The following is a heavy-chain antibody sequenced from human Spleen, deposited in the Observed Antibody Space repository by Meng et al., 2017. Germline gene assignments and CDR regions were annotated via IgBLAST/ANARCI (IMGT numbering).Heavy chain of an antibody. CDR1: GFTFTIYA. CDR2: INSGGGTT. J-gene: IGHJ4*02. CDR3: LIDHDSSAYSFKL. Sequence: GESLKISCAASGFTFTIYAMTWVRQAPGKGLEWVSAINSGGGTTSYADSVKGRFTISRDNSKGTLFLQMNNLRAEDTALYHCLIDHDSSAYSFKLWGQGTVVTVSS. D-gene: IGHD3-22*01. V-gene: IGHV3-23*01.